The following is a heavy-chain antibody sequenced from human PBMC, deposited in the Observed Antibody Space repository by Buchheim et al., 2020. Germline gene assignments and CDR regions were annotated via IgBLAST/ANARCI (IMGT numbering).Heavy chain of an antibody. Sequence: QLQLQESGPGLVKPSETLSLTCTVSGGSISSSSYYWGWIRQPPGKGLEWIGSIYYSGSTYYNPSLKSRVTISVDTSKNQFSLKLSSVTAADTAVYYCARHGAYCGGDCQYYYGMDVWGQGTT. CDR1: GGSISSSSYY. J-gene: IGHJ6*02. CDR2: IYYSGST. V-gene: IGHV4-39*01. CDR3: ARHGAYCGGDCQYYYGMDV. D-gene: IGHD2-21*01.